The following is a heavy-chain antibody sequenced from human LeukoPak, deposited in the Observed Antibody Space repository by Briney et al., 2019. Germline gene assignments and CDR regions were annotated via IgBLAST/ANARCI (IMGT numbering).Heavy chain of an antibody. J-gene: IGHJ4*02. D-gene: IGHD1-26*01. CDR2: MNIVGSEK. CDR1: GFTFSNYW. V-gene: IGHV3-7*01. Sequence: GSLRLSCAASGFTFSNYWMGWVRQAPGKRPEWVANMNIVGSEKYYAVSVKGRFTISRDNARNSVYLQMNSLRVEDTAVYYCARDPVEWELLPDCWGQGTLVTVSS. CDR3: ARDPVEWELLPDC.